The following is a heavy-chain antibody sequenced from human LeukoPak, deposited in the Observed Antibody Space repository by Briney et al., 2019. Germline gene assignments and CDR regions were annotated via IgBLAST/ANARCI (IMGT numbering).Heavy chain of an antibody. CDR2: IIPILGIA. CDR3: ARTYLYGSGKPHFDY. CDR1: GGTFSSYA. V-gene: IGHV1-69*04. Sequence: ASVKVSCKASGGTFSSYAISWVRQAPGQGLEWMGRIIPILGIANYAQKFQGRVTITADKSTSTAYMELSSLRPDDAAVYYCARTYLYGSGKPHFDYWGQGALVTVSS. D-gene: IGHD3-10*01. J-gene: IGHJ4*02.